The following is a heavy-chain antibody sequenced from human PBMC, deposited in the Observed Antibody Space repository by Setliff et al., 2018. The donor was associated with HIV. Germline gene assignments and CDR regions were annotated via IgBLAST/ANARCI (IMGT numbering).Heavy chain of an antibody. D-gene: IGHD3-16*01. V-gene: IGHV3-73*01. J-gene: IGHJ6*02. CDR1: GFSNSA. CDR3: VRGKRYAYTSGGLDV. CDR2: IRSKANTYAT. Sequence: GGSLRLSCAASGFSNSALHWVRQAPGKGLAWVGRIRSKANTYATEYGASVKGRFIISRDDSKNSLYLQMNSLGVEDTAIYFCVRGKRYAYTSGGLDVWGQGTTVTVSS.